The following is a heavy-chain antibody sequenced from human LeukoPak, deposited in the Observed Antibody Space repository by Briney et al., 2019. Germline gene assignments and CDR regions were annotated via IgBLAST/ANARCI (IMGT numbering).Heavy chain of an antibody. CDR1: GGSISSSNG. V-gene: IGHV4-4*02. CDR3: ARAKVLGITMIVVVSVAFDI. D-gene: IGHD3-22*01. J-gene: IGHJ3*02. Sequence: PSGTLSLTCAVSGGSISSSNGWSWVRQPPGKGLGWSGEIYHSGSTNYNPSLKSRVTISVDKSKNQFSLKLSSVTAADTAVYYCARAKVLGITMIVVVSVAFDIWGQGTMVTVSS. CDR2: IYHSGST.